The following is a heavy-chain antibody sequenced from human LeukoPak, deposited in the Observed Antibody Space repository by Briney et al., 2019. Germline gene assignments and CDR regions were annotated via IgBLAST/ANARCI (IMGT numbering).Heavy chain of an antibody. D-gene: IGHD3-9*01. V-gene: IGHV4-59*01. Sequence: PSETLSLTCTVSGGSISSYYWSRIRQPPGKGLEWIGYIYYSGSTNYNPSLKSRVTISVDTSKNQFSLKLSSVTAADTAVYYCARARYFDWSYDYWGQGTLVTVSS. CDR3: ARARYFDWSYDY. J-gene: IGHJ4*02. CDR2: IYYSGST. CDR1: GGSISSYY.